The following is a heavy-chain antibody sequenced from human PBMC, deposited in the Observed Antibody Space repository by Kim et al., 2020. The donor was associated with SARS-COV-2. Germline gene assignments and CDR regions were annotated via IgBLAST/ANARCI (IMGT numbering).Heavy chain of an antibody. V-gene: IGHV3-53*01. Sequence: GGSLRLSCAASGFTVSSNYISWVRQAPGKGLEWVSSIYSGGTTHYEDSVKGRFTISRDNSKNTLYLQMNSLRADDTAVYYCARLLDRWDPYGMDVWGQGTTVTVSS. J-gene: IGHJ6*02. D-gene: IGHD1-26*01. CDR1: GFTVSSNY. CDR3: ARLLDRWDPYGMDV. CDR2: IYSGGTT.